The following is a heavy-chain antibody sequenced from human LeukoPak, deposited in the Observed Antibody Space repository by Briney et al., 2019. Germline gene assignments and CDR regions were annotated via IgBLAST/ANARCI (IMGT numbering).Heavy chain of an antibody. CDR2: IDNGGTT. D-gene: IGHD1-26*01. J-gene: IGHJ4*02. V-gene: IGHV3-23*01. CDR1: GFTFSSFA. CDR3: AKMRGHPREAYYFDS. Sequence: GGFLRLSCAASGFTFSSFAVGWVRQAPGKGLEWVSSIDNGGTTYYAGSVKGRFTISRDNSKNTLYLQVNSLRAEDTAVYYCAKMRGHPREAYYFDSWGQGALVTVSS.